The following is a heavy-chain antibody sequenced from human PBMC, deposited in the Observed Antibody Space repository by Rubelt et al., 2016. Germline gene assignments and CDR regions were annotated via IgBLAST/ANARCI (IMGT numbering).Heavy chain of an antibody. J-gene: IGHJ4*02. Sequence: QLQLQESGPGLVKPSETLSLTCTVSGGSISSSSYYWGWIRQPPGKGLEWIGYIYYSGSTYYNPSLKSRVTISLDTSKNQFSLKLSSVTAADTAVYYCARVQITMVRGVFDYWGQGTLVTVSS. CDR3: ARVQITMVRGVFDY. CDR2: IYYSGST. V-gene: IGHV4-39*07. CDR1: GGSISSSSYY. D-gene: IGHD3-10*01.